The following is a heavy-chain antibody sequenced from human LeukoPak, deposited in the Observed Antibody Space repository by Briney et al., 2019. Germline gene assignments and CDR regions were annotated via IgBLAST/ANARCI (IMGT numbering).Heavy chain of an antibody. D-gene: IGHD2-21*02. V-gene: IGHV4-34*01. CDR3: ASGGFVVVTAIPFDS. Sequence: SETLSLTCAVYGGSFTGYYWSWIRQPPRKGLEWIGEIYHSGSANYNPSLRSRVTLTVDTSKNQFSLKLSSVTAPDPPVYYRASGGFVVVTAIPFDSWRQGTLVSVSS. J-gene: IGHJ4*02. CDR1: GGSFTGYY. CDR2: IYHSGSA.